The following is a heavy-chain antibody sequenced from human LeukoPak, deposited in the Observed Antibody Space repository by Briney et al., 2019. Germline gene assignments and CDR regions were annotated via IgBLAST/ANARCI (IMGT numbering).Heavy chain of an antibody. CDR3: ARGVAYYDSSGYYGLDDY. J-gene: IGHJ4*02. V-gene: IGHV1-69*01. CDR2: IIPIFGTA. CDR1: GGTFSSYA. D-gene: IGHD3-22*01. Sequence: GSSVKVSCKASGGTFSSYAISWLRQAPGQGLEWMGGIIPIFGTANYAQKFQGRVTITADESTSTAYMELSSMRSEDTAVYYCARGVAYYDSSGYYGLDDYWGQGTLVTVSS.